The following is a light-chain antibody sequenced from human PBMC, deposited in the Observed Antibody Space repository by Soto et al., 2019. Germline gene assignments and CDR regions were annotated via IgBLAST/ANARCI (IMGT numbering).Light chain of an antibody. V-gene: IGKV3D-20*01. CDR2: DAS. CDR1: ESVSSNQ. CDR3: QQYHTSPLT. Sequence: VVLTQSPATLSLSPGERAALSCGASESVSSNQLAWYQQKPGLAPRLLIYDASSRASGIPERFSGSGSGTGFSLTISSLEPEDSVVYYCQQYHTSPLTFGQGTKVEIK. J-gene: IGKJ1*01.